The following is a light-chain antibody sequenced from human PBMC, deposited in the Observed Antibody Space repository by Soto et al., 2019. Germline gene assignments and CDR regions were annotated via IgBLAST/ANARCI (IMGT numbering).Light chain of an antibody. V-gene: IGLV2-23*02. CDR3: CSYAGSSICPVV. J-gene: IGLJ2*01. CDR2: EVS. CDR1: SSDVGSYNL. Sequence: QSVLTQPASVSGSPGQSITISCTGTSSDVGSYNLVSWYQQHPGKAPKLMIYEVSKRPSGVSNRFSGSKSGNTASLTISGLQAEDEADYYCCSYAGSSICPVVFGGGTQLTVL.